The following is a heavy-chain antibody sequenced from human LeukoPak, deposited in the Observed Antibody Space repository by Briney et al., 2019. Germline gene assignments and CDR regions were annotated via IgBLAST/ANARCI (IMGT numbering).Heavy chain of an antibody. CDR3: ASQKLGYCSGGSCYGDAFDI. D-gene: IGHD2-15*01. J-gene: IGHJ3*02. Sequence: PGGSLRLSCAASGFTFDDYAMHWVRQAPGKGLEWVSGISWNSGSIGYADSVKGRFTISRDNAKNSLYLQMNSLRAEDMALYYCASQKLGYCSGGSCYGDAFDIWGQGTMVTVSS. CDR2: ISWNSGSI. CDR1: GFTFDDYA. V-gene: IGHV3-9*03.